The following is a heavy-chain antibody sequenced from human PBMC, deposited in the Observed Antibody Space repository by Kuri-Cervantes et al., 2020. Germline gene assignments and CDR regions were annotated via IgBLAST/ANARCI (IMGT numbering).Heavy chain of an antibody. Sequence: GSLRLSCAVYGGSFSGYYWSWIRQPPGKGLEWIGYIYYSGSTNYNPSLKSRVTISVDTSKNQFSLKLSSVTAADTAVYYCARDLGTAGVVTWGQGTLVTVSS. V-gene: IGHV4-59*01. CDR2: IYYSGST. CDR1: GGSFSGYY. D-gene: IGHD6-13*01. J-gene: IGHJ5*02. CDR3: ARDLGTAGVVT.